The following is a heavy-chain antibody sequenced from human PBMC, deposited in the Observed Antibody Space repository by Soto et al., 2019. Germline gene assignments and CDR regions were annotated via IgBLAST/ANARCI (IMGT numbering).Heavy chain of an antibody. D-gene: IGHD2-21*01. CDR1: GFTFNNFA. CDR3: AKTSSASERDSPGW. Sequence: EVQLLESGGALVRPGGSLRLSCAASGFTFNNFAMNWVRQVPGKGLEWVAAISGTGGSTFYSDSLGGRFTISRDNSKNILFLQMKSLKAGDTAEYYCAKTSSASERDSPGWWGQGTLVTVSS. J-gene: IGHJ4*02. CDR2: ISGTGGST. V-gene: IGHV3-23*01.